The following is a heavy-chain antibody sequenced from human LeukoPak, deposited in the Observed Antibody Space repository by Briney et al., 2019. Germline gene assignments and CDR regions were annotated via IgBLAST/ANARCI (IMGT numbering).Heavy chain of an antibody. J-gene: IGHJ3*02. CDR3: ARDIQRWAFDI. Sequence: GGSLGLCCAASGFTFSSYELNWVRQAPGRGLEWISYINGGGTTIYYADAVQGRCALSRDHAKNSLYLQMDSLRADDTAGYYCARDIQRWAFDIWGQGTMVTVSS. V-gene: IGHV3-48*03. CDR1: GFTFSSYE. CDR2: INGGGTTI. D-gene: IGHD5-18*01.